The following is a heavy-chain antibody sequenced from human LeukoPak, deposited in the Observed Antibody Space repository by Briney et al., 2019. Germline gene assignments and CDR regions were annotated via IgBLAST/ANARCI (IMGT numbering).Heavy chain of an antibody. CDR2: ISYDGSNK. J-gene: IGHJ4*02. D-gene: IGHD3-16*02. CDR3: ARDRYEIKSPSYYFDY. V-gene: IGHV3-30-3*01. Sequence: PGGSLRLSCAASGFTFSSYAMHWVRQATGKGLEGVAVISYDGSNKYYADSVKGRFTISRDNSKNTLYLQMNSLRAEDTAVYYCARDRYEIKSPSYYFDYWGQGTLVTVSS. CDR1: GFTFSSYA.